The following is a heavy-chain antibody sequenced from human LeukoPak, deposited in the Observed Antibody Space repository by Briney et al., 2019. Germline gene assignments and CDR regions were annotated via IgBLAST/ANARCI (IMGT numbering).Heavy chain of an antibody. CDR2: IKPDGSEK. J-gene: IGHJ4*02. Sequence: GGSLRLSCAASGFPFSRYWMSWVRQAPGKGLEWVANIKPDGSEKHYVDSVKGRFTFSRDNAKKSLYLQMNGLRAEDMAVYYCARLAAGSDYFDYWGQGTLVTVSS. CDR1: GFPFSRYW. V-gene: IGHV3-7*04. CDR3: ARLAAGSDYFDY. D-gene: IGHD6-13*01.